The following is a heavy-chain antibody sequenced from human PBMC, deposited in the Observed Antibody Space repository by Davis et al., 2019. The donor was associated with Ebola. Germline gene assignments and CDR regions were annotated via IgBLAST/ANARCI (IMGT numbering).Heavy chain of an antibody. CDR3: ATYVQRGVDQ. V-gene: IGHV3-23*01. Sequence: PGGSLRLSCAASGFTFSTYAMILGRQAPGKGLEWVSVIFGRGSEIHYADSVKGRFTVSRDDSKSTLYLQMNSLRAEDTAVYYCATYVQRGVDQWGQGSLVTVSS. D-gene: IGHD1-1*01. CDR2: IFGRGSEI. J-gene: IGHJ4*02. CDR1: GFTFSTYA.